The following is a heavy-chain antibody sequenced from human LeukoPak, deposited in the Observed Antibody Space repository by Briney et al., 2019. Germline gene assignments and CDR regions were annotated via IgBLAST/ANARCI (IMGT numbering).Heavy chain of an antibody. J-gene: IGHJ4*02. D-gene: IGHD1-26*01. CDR3: ARGSVGATHFDD. V-gene: IGHV4-61*01. Sequence: SETLSLTCTVSGGSVSSGSYYWSWIRQPPGKGLEWIGYIYYSGSTKYNPALKSRFTISVNTSKNQFSLNLRSVTAADTAVYYCARGSVGATHFDDWGQGTLVTVSS. CDR1: GGSVSSGSYY. CDR2: IYYSGST.